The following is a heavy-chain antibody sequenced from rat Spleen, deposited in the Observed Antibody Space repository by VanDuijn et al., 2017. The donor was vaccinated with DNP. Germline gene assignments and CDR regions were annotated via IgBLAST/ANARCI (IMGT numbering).Heavy chain of an antibody. J-gene: IGHJ2*01. CDR1: GFTFSDYY. CDR2: ISYEGSST. V-gene: IGHV5-22*01. D-gene: IGHD1-1*01. Sequence: EVQLVESGGGLVQPGRSLKLSCAASGFTFSDYYMAWVRQAPKKGLEWVASISYEGSSTYYGDSVKGRFTISRDNAKSTLYLQMNSLRSEDTATYYCARRQGLNYYSGAYYFDYWGQGVMVTVSS. CDR3: ARRQGLNYYSGAYYFDY.